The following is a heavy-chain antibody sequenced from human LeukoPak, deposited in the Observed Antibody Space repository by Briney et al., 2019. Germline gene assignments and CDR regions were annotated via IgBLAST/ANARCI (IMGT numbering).Heavy chain of an antibody. CDR3: ARHAGYSGYDLNDY. Sequence: GGSLRLSCAASGFTFSSYWMSWVRQAPGKGLEWVANIKQDGSEKYYVDSVKGRFTISRDNAKNSLYLQMNSLRAEDTAVYYCARHAGYSGYDLNDYWGQGTLVTVSS. V-gene: IGHV3-7*01. CDR2: IKQDGSEK. D-gene: IGHD5-12*01. J-gene: IGHJ4*02. CDR1: GFTFSSYW.